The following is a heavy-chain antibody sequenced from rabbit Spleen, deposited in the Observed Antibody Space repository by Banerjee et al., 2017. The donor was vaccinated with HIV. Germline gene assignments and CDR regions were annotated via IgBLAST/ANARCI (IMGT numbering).Heavy chain of an antibody. D-gene: IGHD2-1*01. J-gene: IGHJ4*01. V-gene: IGHV1S47*01. CDR3: ARGSAAMAMVITGFYLTL. Sequence: EESGGDLVQPGGSLTLSCKASGFDFSSDAMCWVRQAPGKGPEWIACIYNGDGTTYYASWVHGRFTISRSTSLNTVDLKMTSLTAADTATYFCARGSAAMAMVITGFYLTLWGPGTLVTVS. CDR2: IYNGDGTT. CDR1: GFDFSSDA.